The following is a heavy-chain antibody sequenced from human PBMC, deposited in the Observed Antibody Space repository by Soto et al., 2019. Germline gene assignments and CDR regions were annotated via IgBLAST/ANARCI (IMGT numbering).Heavy chain of an antibody. D-gene: IGHD5-18*01. Sequence: QVQLVQSGGEVKKSGASVKVSCKVSGYIFTSYGISWVRQAQGQGLEWMGWISASNGNTKYAGKHQGRATMTTDTSTNTAYMELRSLRYDDTAVYYCARDAGYSYGWGYYGMDVWGQGTTVTVSS. V-gene: IGHV1-18*01. CDR2: ISASNGNT. J-gene: IGHJ6*02. CDR1: GYIFTSYG. CDR3: ARDAGYSYGWGYYGMDV.